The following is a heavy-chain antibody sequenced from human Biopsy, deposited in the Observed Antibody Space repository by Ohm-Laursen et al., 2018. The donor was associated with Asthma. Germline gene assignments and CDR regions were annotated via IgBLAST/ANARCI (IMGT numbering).Heavy chain of an antibody. Sequence: SLRLSCTASGFSFSNYDMHWVRQAPGKGLEWVALISSDVREWYADSVKGRFTISRDNSKNTLDLQMNSLRGDDTAVYYCVRWRSGYPDHYSDFWGLGTLVTVSS. CDR3: VRWRSGYPDHYSDF. CDR2: ISSDVRE. J-gene: IGHJ4*02. V-gene: IGHV3-30*03. D-gene: IGHD2-21*01. CDR1: GFSFSNYD.